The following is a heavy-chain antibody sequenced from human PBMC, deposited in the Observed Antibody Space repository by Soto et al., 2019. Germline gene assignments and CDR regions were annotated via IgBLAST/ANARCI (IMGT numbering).Heavy chain of an antibody. CDR2: ISGSGGST. CDR1: GFTFSSYA. D-gene: IGHD6-19*01. J-gene: IGHJ4*02. CDR3: AKDLVLEEQWLVSDY. V-gene: IGHV3-23*01. Sequence: ETLSLTCAASGFTFSSYAMSWVRQAPGKGLEWVSAISGSGGSTYYADSVKGRFTISRDNSKNTLYLQMNSLRAEDTAVYYCAKDLVLEEQWLVSDYWGQGTLVTVSS.